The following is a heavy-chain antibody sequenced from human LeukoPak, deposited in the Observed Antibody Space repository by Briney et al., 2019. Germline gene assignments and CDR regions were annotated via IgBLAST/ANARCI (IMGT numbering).Heavy chain of an antibody. CDR1: GFTVSSNY. V-gene: IGHV3-53*01. CDR2: IYSGGTT. D-gene: IGHD7-27*01. J-gene: IGHJ4*02. Sequence: GGFLRLSCAASGFTVSSNYMSWVRQAPGKGLEWVSIIYSGGTTYYADSVKGRFTISRDNSKNTLFLQMNSLRAEDTAVYYCAREWGFDYWGQGTLVTVSS. CDR3: AREWGFDY.